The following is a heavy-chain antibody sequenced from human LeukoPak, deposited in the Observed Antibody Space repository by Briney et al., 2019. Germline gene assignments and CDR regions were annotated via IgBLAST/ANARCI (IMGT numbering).Heavy chain of an antibody. CDR3: ARLAYYYGSGSYYKGDFDY. CDR1: GGSFSGYY. V-gene: IGHV4-34*01. J-gene: IGHJ4*02. CDR2: INHSGST. D-gene: IGHD3-10*01. Sequence: PSEALSLTCAVDGGSFSGYYWSWIRQPPGKGREWIGEINHSGSTNYNPSLKSRVTISVDTSKNQFSLKLSSVTAADTAVYYCARLAYYYGSGSYYKGDFDYWGQGTLVTVSS.